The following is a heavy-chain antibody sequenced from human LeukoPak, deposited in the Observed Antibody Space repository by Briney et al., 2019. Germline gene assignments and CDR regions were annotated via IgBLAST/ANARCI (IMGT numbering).Heavy chain of an antibody. Sequence: GGSLRLSCAASGFTFSSYAMSWVRQAPGKGLEWVGRIKSKTDGGTTDYAAPVKGRFTISRDDSKNTLYLQMNSLKTEDTAVYYCTTDDYYDSSGYTGYFDYWGQGTLVTVSS. CDR3: TTDDYYDSSGYTGYFDY. V-gene: IGHV3-15*01. CDR2: IKSKTDGGTT. CDR1: GFTFSSYA. J-gene: IGHJ4*02. D-gene: IGHD3-22*01.